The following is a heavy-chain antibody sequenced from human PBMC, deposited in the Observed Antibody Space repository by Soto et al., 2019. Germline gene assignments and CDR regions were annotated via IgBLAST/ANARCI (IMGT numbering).Heavy chain of an antibody. Sequence: PSETLSLTCTVSGGSISSGDYYWSWIRQPPGKGLEWIGYIYYSGSPYYNPSLKSRVTISVDTSKNQFSLKLSSVTAADTAVYYCARGRRDGYNHKTYYYYGMDVWGQGTTVTVSS. CDR1: GGSISSGDYY. CDR2: IYYSGSP. D-gene: IGHD5-12*01. CDR3: ARGRRDGYNHKTYYYYGMDV. V-gene: IGHV4-30-4*01. J-gene: IGHJ6*02.